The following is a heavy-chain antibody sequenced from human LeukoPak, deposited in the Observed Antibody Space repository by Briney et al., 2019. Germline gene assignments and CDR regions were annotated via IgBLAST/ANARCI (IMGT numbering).Heavy chain of an antibody. Sequence: GGSLRLSCAASGSTFSSYAMHWVRQAPGKGLEWVAVISYDGSNKYYADSVKGRFTISRDNSKNTLYLQMNSLRAEDTAVYYCARAVGNVVVVAARYFDYWGQGTLVTVSS. CDR1: GSTFSSYA. V-gene: IGHV3-30-3*01. CDR2: ISYDGSNK. J-gene: IGHJ4*02. CDR3: ARAVGNVVVVAARYFDY. D-gene: IGHD2-15*01.